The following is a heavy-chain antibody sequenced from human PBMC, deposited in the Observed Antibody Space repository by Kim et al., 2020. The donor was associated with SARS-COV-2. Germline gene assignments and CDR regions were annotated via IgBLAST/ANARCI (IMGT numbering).Heavy chain of an antibody. CDR1: GFTFSIAA. J-gene: IGHJ4*02. V-gene: IGHV3-23*01. CDR3: ARDGYYARLED. D-gene: IGHD2-2*01. Sequence: GGSLRLSCAASGFTFSIAAMSWVRQAPGKGLEWVSASSDAAGSTHYADSVKGRFTISKDTSKNTLFLQMNSLRVEDTAIYYCARDGYYARLEDWGQGTLVTVSS. CDR2: SSDAAGST.